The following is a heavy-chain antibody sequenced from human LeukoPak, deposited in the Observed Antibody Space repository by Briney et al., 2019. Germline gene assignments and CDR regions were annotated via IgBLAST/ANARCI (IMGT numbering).Heavy chain of an antibody. CDR3: SRYFDDGGFDY. CDR1: GFTFSNYG. D-gene: IGHD3-9*01. J-gene: IGHJ4*02. Sequence: GGSLRLSCAASGFTFSNYGMHWVRQAPGKGLEWVAVISYDGSNKYYADSVKGRFTISRDNSKNTLYLQMNSLRAEDTAVYYCSRYFDDGGFDYWGQGTLVTVSS. V-gene: IGHV3-30*03. CDR2: ISYDGSNK.